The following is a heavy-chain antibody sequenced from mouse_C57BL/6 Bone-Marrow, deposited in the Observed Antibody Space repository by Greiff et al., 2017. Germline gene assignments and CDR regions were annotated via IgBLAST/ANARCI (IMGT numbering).Heavy chain of an antibody. V-gene: IGHV1-69*01. Sequence: QVQLQQPGAELVMPGASVKLSCKASGYTFTSYWMHWVKQRPGQGLEWIGEIDPSDSYTNYNQKFKGKSTLTVDKPSSTAYMQLSSLTSEDSAVYDCAGCWSYSSNYGYFDVWGTGTTVTVSS. CDR3: AGCWSYSSNYGYFDV. CDR2: IDPSDSYT. D-gene: IGHD1-1*01. J-gene: IGHJ1*03. CDR1: GYTFTSYW.